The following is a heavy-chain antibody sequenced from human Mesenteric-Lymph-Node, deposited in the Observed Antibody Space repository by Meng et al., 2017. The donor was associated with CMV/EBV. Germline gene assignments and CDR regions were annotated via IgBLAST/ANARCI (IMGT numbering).Heavy chain of an antibody. D-gene: IGHD3-16*02. J-gene: IGHJ4*02. V-gene: IGHV3-33*01. CDR2: IWYDGSNK. Sequence: GESLKISCAASGFTFSSYGMHWVRQAPGKGLEWVAVIWYDGSNKYYADSVKGRFTISRDNSKNTLYLQMNSLRAEDTAVYYCAAIVQSFDYWGRGTLVTVSS. CDR1: GFTFSSYG. CDR3: AAIVQSFDY.